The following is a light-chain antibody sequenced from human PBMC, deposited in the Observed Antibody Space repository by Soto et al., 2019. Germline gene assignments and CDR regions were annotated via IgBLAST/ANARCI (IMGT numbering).Light chain of an antibody. CDR3: SSYTSMTTLV. CDR1: SSDVGGYNH. Sequence: QSALTQPPSASGSPGQSVTISCTGTSSDVGGYNHVSWYQQHPGKAPKLMIYEVSKRPSGVPDRFSGSKSGNTASLTVSGLQAGDEADYYCSSYTSMTTLVFGTGNKLTVL. V-gene: IGLV2-8*01. J-gene: IGLJ1*01. CDR2: EVS.